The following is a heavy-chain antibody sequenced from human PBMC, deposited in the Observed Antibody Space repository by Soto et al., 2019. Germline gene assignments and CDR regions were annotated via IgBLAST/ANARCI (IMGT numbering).Heavy chain of an antibody. Sequence: GGSLRLSCAASGFTFNNYGMSWVRQSPGKGLEWVSAITDSGGSTYYADSVKGRFTISRDNSKNTVYLQMNSLRAEDTAVYYCAKAATVVTLYYFDYWGQGTLVTVSS. D-gene: IGHD4-17*01. CDR1: GFTFNNYG. CDR3: AKAATVVTLYYFDY. J-gene: IGHJ4*02. CDR2: ITDSGGST. V-gene: IGHV3-23*01.